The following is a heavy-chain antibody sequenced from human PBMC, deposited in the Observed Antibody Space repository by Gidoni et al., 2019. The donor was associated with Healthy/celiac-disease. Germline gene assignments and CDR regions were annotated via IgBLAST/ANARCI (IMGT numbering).Heavy chain of an antibody. D-gene: IGHD4-17*01. CDR2: ISGSGGST. CDR1: GFTFSSYA. V-gene: IGHV3-23*01. J-gene: IGHJ4*02. Sequence: EVQLLASVGGLVQPGGSLRLPCAASGFTFSSYAMSWVRQAPGKGLEWVSAISGSGGSTYYADSVKGRFTISRDNSKNTLYLQMNSLRAEDTAVYYCAKVAEYGDQFFDYWGQGTLVTVSS. CDR3: AKVAEYGDQFFDY.